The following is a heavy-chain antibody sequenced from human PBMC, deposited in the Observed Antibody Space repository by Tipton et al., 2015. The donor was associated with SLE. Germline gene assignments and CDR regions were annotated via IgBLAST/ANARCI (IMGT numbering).Heavy chain of an antibody. CDR2: IYYTGSA. D-gene: IGHD1-26*01. V-gene: IGHV4-34*01. CDR3: ARENSGNFLPPNYFDY. CDR1: GGSFSGYY. Sequence: TLSLTCAVYGGSFSGYYWSWIRQPPGKGLEWIGEIYYTGSANYNPSLKSRVTISIDTSKNQFSLKVNSVTAADTAVYYCARENSGNFLPPNYFDYWGQGALVTVSS. J-gene: IGHJ4*02.